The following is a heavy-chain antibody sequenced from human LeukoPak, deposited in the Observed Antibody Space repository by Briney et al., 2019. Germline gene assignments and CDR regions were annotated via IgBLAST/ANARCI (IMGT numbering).Heavy chain of an antibody. D-gene: IGHD6-13*01. CDR1: GFTFSSYW. CDR3: ARDVSGDSSSWYWFDP. V-gene: IGHV3-7*03. CDR2: IKQDGSEK. J-gene: IGHJ5*02. Sequence: GGPLRLSCAASGFTFSSYWMSWVRQAPGKGLEGVANIKQDGSEKYYVDSVKGRFTISRDNAKNSLYLQMNSLRAEDTAVYYCARDVSGDSSSWYWFDPRGQGTLVTVSS.